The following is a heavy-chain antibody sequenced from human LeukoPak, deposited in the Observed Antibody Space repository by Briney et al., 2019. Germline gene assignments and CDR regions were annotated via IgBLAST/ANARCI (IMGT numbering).Heavy chain of an antibody. J-gene: IGHJ4*02. V-gene: IGHV1-18*01. CDR2: ISAYNGNT. CDR1: GYTFTSYG. CDR3: ARLNTAMVLYYFDY. D-gene: IGHD5-18*01. Sequence: GASVKVSCKASGYTFTSYGISWVRQAPGQGLEWMGWISAYNGNTIYAQKLQGRVTMTTDTSTSTAYMELRSLRSDDTAVYYCARLNTAMVLYYFDYWGQGTLVTVSS.